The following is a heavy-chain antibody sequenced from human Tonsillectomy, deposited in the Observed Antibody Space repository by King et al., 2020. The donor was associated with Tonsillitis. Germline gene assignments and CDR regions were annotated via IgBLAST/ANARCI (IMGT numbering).Heavy chain of an antibody. CDR2: ISGSGDST. CDR3: AKGIGTDY. CDR1: GFTFSSFA. D-gene: IGHD1-1*01. Sequence: QLVESGGGLVQPGGSLRLSCAASGFTFSSFAMSWVRQAPGKGLEWGSTISGSGDSTYSADSVKGRFTISRDNSKNTLYLQMNSLRAEDTDVYYCAKGIGTDYWGQGTLVTVSS. J-gene: IGHJ4*02. V-gene: IGHV3-23*04.